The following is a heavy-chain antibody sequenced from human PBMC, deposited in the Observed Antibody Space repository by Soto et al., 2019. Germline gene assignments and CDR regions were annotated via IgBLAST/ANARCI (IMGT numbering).Heavy chain of an antibody. J-gene: IGHJ6*03. V-gene: IGHV4-34*01. CDR1: GGSFSGYY. CDR2: INHSGST. Sequence: TSETLSLTCAVYGGSFSGYYWSWIRQPPGKGLEWIGEINHSGSTNYNPSLKSRVTISVDTSKNQFSLKLSSVTAADTAVYYCARGGGRLTYYYGSGSYYYYMDVWGKGTTVTVSS. CDR3: ARGGGRLTYYYGSGSYYYYMDV. D-gene: IGHD3-10*01.